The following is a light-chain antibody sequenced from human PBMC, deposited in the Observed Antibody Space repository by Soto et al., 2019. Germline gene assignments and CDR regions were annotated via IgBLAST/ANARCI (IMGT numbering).Light chain of an antibody. CDR3: PQVNSYPSFT. CDR1: QGISSY. V-gene: IGKV1-9*01. Sequence: DIQLTLSPSFLSASVGDRVTITCRASQGISSYLAWYQQKPGKARKLLIYAASTLQSGVPSRFSGSGSGTEFTLTISSLQPEDFATYYCPQVNSYPSFTFGPGTKVEIK. CDR2: AAS. J-gene: IGKJ3*01.